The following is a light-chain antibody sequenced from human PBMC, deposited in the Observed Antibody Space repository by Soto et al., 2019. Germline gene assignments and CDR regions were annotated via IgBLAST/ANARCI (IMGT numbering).Light chain of an antibody. CDR2: DAS. CDR1: HDIRDH. V-gene: IGKV1-39*01. Sequence: QMTQSPSSLSASIGDRVTLTCQASHDIRDHLNWYQQKPGKPPKXLIYDASNLQTGVPSRFSGSGSGTDFTLTITSLQPEDSATYYCQLSYNAWTFGQGTKVDI. J-gene: IGKJ1*01. CDR3: QLSYNAWT.